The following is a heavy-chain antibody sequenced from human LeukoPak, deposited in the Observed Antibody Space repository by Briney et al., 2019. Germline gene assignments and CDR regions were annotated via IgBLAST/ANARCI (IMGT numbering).Heavy chain of an antibody. CDR3: ARGRGHSYGYFSAFDI. Sequence: SETLSLTCAVYGGSFSGYYWSWIRQPPGKGLEWIGEINHSGSTNYNPSLKSRVTISVDTSKNQFSLKLSSVTAADTAVYYCARGRGHSYGYFSAFDIWGQGTMVTVSS. D-gene: IGHD5-18*01. CDR2: INHSGST. CDR1: GGSFSGYY. J-gene: IGHJ3*02. V-gene: IGHV4-34*01.